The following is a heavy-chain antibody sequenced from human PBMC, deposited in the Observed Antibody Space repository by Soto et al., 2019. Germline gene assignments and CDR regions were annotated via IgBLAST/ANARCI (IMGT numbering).Heavy chain of an antibody. CDR1: GGSISSSSYY. V-gene: IGHV4-39*01. CDR3: ASLGHNWNYEGYMDV. J-gene: IGHJ6*03. CDR2: IYYSGST. Sequence: QLQLQESGPGLVKPSETLSLTCTVSGGSISSSSYYWGWLRQPPGKGLEWIGSIYYSGSTYYNPSLKSRVIIAVDTFKNQCSLKVSSVTAADTAVDYCASLGHNWNYEGYMDVWVKGTTVTVSS. D-gene: IGHD1-7*01.